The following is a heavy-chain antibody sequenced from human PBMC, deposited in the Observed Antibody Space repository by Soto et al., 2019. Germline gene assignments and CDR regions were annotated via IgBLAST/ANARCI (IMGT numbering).Heavy chain of an antibody. CDR2: VYYSGTT. CDR1: GGSVSNKTYY. J-gene: IGHJ3*02. V-gene: IGHV4-61*01. CDR3: ARGYSSSSFDAFDI. D-gene: IGHD6-13*01. Sequence: LSLTCSVSGGSVSNKTYYWSWIRQPPGKRLEWIGYVYYSGTTNYNPSLKSRVTISVDLSKNQFSLRLSSVTTADTAVYYCARGYSSSSFDAFDIWGQGTMVTVSS.